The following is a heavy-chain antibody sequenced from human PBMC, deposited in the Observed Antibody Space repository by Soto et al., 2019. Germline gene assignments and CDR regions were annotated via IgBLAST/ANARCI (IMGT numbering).Heavy chain of an antibody. Sequence: SETLSLTCTVSGGSISSYYWSWIRQPPGKGLEWIGYIYYSGSTNYNPSLKSRVTISVDTSKNQFSLKLSSVTAADTAVYYCAFHSSSSGRGVDVWGQGTTVTVSS. D-gene: IGHD6-13*01. V-gene: IGHV4-59*01. CDR3: AFHSSSSGRGVDV. J-gene: IGHJ6*02. CDR1: GGSISSYY. CDR2: IYYSGST.